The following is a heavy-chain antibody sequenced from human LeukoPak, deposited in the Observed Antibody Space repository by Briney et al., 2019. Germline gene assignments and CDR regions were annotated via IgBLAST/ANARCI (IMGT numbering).Heavy chain of an antibody. V-gene: IGHV4-59*01. Sequence: SETLSLTCTVSGGSISSYYWSWIRQPPGKGLEWTGYIHYSGKTNYNPTLKRRVTISVDTSKNQFSLKLSSVTAADTAVYYCATQGRVLKYGSFDSWGQGTMVTVSS. CDR2: IHYSGKT. CDR1: GGSISSYY. D-gene: IGHD3-10*01. J-gene: IGHJ3*02. CDR3: ATQGRVLKYGSFDS.